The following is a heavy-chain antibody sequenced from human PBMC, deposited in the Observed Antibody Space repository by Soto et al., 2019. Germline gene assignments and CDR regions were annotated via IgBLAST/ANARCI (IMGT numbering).Heavy chain of an antibody. V-gene: IGHV1-69*10. Sequence: ASVKVSCKASGYTFTSYGISWVRQAPGQGLEWMGWIIPNLGNANYAQKLQGRVTITADKSTSTAYMELSSLRSEDTAVYYCARDVITGTTGFNRDYWGQGTQVTVSS. D-gene: IGHD1-20*01. CDR1: GYTFTSYG. J-gene: IGHJ4*02. CDR2: IIPNLGNA. CDR3: ARDVITGTTGFNRDY.